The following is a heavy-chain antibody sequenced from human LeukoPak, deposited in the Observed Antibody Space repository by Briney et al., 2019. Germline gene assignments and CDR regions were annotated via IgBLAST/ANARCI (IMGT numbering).Heavy chain of an antibody. V-gene: IGHV3-30*18. CDR2: ISYDGSNK. J-gene: IGHJ4*02. Sequence: GGSLRLSCAASGFTFSSYGMHWVRQAPGKGREWVAVISYDGSNKYYADSVKGRFTISRDNSKNTLYLQMNSLRAEDTAVYYCAKGPPITMVRGVSFDYWGQGTLVTVSS. D-gene: IGHD3-10*01. CDR1: GFTFSSYG. CDR3: AKGPPITMVRGVSFDY.